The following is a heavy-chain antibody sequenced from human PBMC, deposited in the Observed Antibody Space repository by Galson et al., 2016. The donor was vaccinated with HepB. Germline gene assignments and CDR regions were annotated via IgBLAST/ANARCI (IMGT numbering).Heavy chain of an antibody. CDR3: AKKTVTVTTYDAFNV. Sequence: SLRLSCAASGLSVSSNYMTWVRQAPGKGLMWVSGISGSGHSTYYADSVKGRFTISRDNSKSTLYLQMNSLRADDTAVYYCAKKTVTVTTYDAFNVWGQGTMVTVPS. J-gene: IGHJ3*01. D-gene: IGHD4-17*01. V-gene: IGHV3-23*01. CDR2: ISGSGHST. CDR1: GLSVSSNY.